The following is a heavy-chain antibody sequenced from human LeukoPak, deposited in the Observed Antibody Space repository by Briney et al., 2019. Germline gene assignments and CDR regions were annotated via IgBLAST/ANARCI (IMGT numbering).Heavy chain of an antibody. Sequence: SETLSLTCTVSGGSISNYYWNWIRQPPGKGLEWIGYIYYSGTTNYNPSLKSRVSMSVDTSKNQFSLKLSSVTAADTAMYYCARVSGYDWESFYDYWGQGSLVTVPS. CDR2: IYYSGTT. D-gene: IGHD5-12*01. CDR3: ARVSGYDWESFYDY. V-gene: IGHV4-59*01. CDR1: GGSISNYY. J-gene: IGHJ4*02.